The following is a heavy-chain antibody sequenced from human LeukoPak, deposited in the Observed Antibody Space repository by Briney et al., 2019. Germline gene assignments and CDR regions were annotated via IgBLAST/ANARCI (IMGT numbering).Heavy chain of an antibody. CDR1: VFTFSSYG. CDR2: IWYDGSNK. D-gene: IGHD3-22*01. CDR3: ARENYYDSSGYPSY. V-gene: IGHV3-33*01. Sequence: GGSLRLSCAVSVFTFSSYGMHWVRQAPGKGREWVGVIWYDGSNKYYADSVKGRFTISRDNSKNTLYLQMNSLGAEDTAVYYCARENYYDSSGYPSYWGQGTLVTVSS. J-gene: IGHJ4*02.